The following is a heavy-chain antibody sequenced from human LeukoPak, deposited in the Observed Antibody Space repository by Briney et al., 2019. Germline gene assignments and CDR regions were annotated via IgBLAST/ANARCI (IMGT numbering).Heavy chain of an antibody. CDR2: IRGGGGSA. Sequence: GGSLRLSCAASGFTFSSHAMSWVRQAPGKGPEGVSAIRGGGGSAFYADSVKGRFTISRDNSKYTLFLQMNSLRAEDTAVYYCARDPNGDYIGAFDMWGPGTMVTVSS. V-gene: IGHV3-23*01. CDR3: ARDPNGDYIGAFDM. D-gene: IGHD4-17*01. CDR1: GFTFSSHA. J-gene: IGHJ3*02.